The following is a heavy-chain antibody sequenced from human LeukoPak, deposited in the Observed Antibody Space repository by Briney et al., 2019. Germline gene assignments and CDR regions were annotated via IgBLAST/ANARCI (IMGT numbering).Heavy chain of an antibody. V-gene: IGHV3-7*01. CDR1: GFSFSSYW. CDR3: ARVIVVGGVGYISTTNFDY. D-gene: IGHD2-8*01. Sequence: RGSLRLSCAGSGFSFSSYWMSWVRQVPGKGLEWVANIQQDGSEKNYVDSVMGRFTISRDNAKNSLYLQMNSLRVEDTAVYYCARVIVVGGVGYISTTNFDYWGQGMLVTVSS. CDR2: IQQDGSEK. J-gene: IGHJ4*02.